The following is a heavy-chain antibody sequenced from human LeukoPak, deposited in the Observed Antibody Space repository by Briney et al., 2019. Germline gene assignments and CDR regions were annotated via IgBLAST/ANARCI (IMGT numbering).Heavy chain of an antibody. V-gene: IGHV4-59*01. CDR1: GGSISHYH. Sequence: SETLSLTCTGSGGSISHYHWNWIRQPPGKGLEWIGYIYYSGSTNYNPSLKSRVTISVDTSKNQFSLKLSSVTAADTDVYFCERAHSSGRIIDYWGQGSLVTVAS. CDR2: IYYSGST. CDR3: ERAHSSGRIIDY. D-gene: IGHD6-19*01. J-gene: IGHJ4*02.